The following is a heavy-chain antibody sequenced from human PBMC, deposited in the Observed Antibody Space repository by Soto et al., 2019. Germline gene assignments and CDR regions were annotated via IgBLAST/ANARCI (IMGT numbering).Heavy chain of an antibody. CDR2: IIPAFGTA. Sequence: QVQLVQSGAEVKNPGSSVKVSCKTSGGTFNSYLIDWVRQAPGQGLAWMGGIIPAFGTAKYAQTFQGRVTITADKSTTTAYMELRTLTSEDTAVYYCARGLDQPPVGLYFDTWGQGTLVTVSS. J-gene: IGHJ4*02. CDR1: GGTFNSYL. D-gene: IGHD2-2*01. V-gene: IGHV1-69*06. CDR3: ARGLDQPPVGLYFDT.